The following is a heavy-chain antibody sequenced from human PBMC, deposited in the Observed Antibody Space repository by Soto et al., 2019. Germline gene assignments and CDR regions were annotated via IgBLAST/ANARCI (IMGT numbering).Heavy chain of an antibody. D-gene: IGHD1-26*01. V-gene: IGHV4-4*07. CDR3: ARTVGAAYYFDF. Sequence: SETLSLTCTVSGDSMTKYYWSWIRQSAGKGLEWIGRIYTSGSTNYNPSLKSRVTMSIDTSNKHFSLSLKSVTAADTAVYYCARTVGAAYYFDFWGQGALVTVSS. CDR1: GDSMTKYY. J-gene: IGHJ4*02. CDR2: IYTSGST.